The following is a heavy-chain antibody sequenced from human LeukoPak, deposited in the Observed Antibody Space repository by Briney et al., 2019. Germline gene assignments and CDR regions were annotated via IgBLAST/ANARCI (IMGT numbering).Heavy chain of an antibody. V-gene: IGHV4-31*03. J-gene: IGHJ4*02. CDR2: IYYSGST. D-gene: IGHD6-19*01. CDR1: GGSISSGGYY. CDR3: ARWASGWYSYFDY. Sequence: PSQTLSLTCTVSGGSISSGGYYWSWIRQHPGKGLEWIGYIYYSGSTYYNPSLKSRVTISVDTSKNQFSLKLSSVTAADTAVYYCARWASGWYSYFDYWGQGTLVTVSS.